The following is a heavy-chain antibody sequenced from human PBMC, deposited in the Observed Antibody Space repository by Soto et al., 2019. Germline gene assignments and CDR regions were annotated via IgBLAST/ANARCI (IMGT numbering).Heavy chain of an antibody. Sequence: PGESLKISCKGSGYSFTSYWISWVHQMPGKGLEWMGRIDPSDSYTNYSPSFQGHVTISADKSISTAYLQWSSLKASDTAMYYCASHYYDSSGEGYWGQGTLVTVS. V-gene: IGHV5-10-1*01. J-gene: IGHJ4*02. D-gene: IGHD3-22*01. CDR1: GYSFTSYW. CDR2: IDPSDSYT. CDR3: ASHYYDSSGEGY.